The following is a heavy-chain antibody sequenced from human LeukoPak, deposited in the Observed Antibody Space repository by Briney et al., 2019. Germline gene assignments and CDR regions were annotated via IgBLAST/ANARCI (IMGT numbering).Heavy chain of an antibody. CDR3: ARDVQLERLYYYYGMDV. V-gene: IGHV1-46*01. J-gene: IGHJ6*02. D-gene: IGHD1-1*01. Sequence: ASVKVSCTASGGTFSSYAISWVRQAPGQGLEWMGIINPSGGSTSYAQKFQGRVTMTRDTSTSTVYMELSSLRSEDTAVYYCARDVQLERLYYYYGMDVWGQGTTVTVSS. CDR1: GGTFSSYA. CDR2: INPSGGST.